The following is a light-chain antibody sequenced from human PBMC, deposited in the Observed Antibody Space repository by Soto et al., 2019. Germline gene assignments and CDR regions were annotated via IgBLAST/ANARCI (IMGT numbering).Light chain of an antibody. CDR2: ETS. CDR3: QQRSNWPLN. CDR1: ESVVRY. V-gene: IGKV3-11*02. J-gene: IGKJ4*01. Sequence: EIVLTQSPVTLSLSPGDTATLSCRASESVVRYLAWYQQKPGQAPRLRMYETSKGAMGIPARFSASGYGRDFTLTISSLEPEDFAVYYCQQRSNWPLNFGGGTKVEIK.